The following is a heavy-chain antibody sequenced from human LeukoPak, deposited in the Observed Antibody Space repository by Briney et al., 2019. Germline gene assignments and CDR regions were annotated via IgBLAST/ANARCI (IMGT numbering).Heavy chain of an antibody. Sequence: GGPLRLSCAGSGFTFSSYWMHWVRQAPGKGLVWVSRINSDGSSATYADSVKGRFTISRDNAKNTLYLQMNSLRGEDTAVYYCARDRATAMFDYWAQGTLVTVSS. J-gene: IGHJ4*02. CDR3: ARDRATAMFDY. CDR1: GFTFSSYW. V-gene: IGHV3-74*01. CDR2: INSDGSSA. D-gene: IGHD5-18*01.